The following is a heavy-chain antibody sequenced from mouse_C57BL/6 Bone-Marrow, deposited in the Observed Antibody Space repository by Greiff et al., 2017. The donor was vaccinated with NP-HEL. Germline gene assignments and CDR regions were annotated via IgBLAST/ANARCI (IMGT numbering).Heavy chain of an antibody. CDR1: GFTFSSYA. V-gene: IGHV5-4*01. Sequence: EVKVVESGGGLVKPGGSLKLSCAASGFTFSSYAMSWVRQTPEKRLEWVATISDGGSYTYYPDNVKGRFTISRDNAKNNLYLQMSHLKSEDTAMYYCARDRVGGYSFDYWGQGTTLTVSS. J-gene: IGHJ2*01. D-gene: IGHD1-1*02. CDR2: ISDGGSYT. CDR3: ARDRVGGYSFDY.